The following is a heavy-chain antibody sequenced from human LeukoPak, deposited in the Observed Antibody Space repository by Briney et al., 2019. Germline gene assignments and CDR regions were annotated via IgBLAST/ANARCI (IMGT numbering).Heavy chain of an antibody. V-gene: IGHV3-74*01. Sequence: GGSLRLSCAASGFTFRNSWMHWVRQAPGKGLVWVSHVSPDGSYADSVEGRFTISRDNAKNTIFLQMNSLRAEDTAVYYCARDLSFSPDFWGRGTQVTVSS. CDR1: GFTFRNSW. J-gene: IGHJ4*02. CDR2: VSPDG. CDR3: ARDLSFSPDF.